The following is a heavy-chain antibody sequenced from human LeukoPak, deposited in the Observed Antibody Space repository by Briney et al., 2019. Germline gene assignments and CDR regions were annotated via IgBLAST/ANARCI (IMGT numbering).Heavy chain of an antibody. J-gene: IGHJ3*02. CDR3: ARDLGELSFPWGDAFDI. CDR2: ISYDGSNK. D-gene: IGHD3-16*02. CDR1: GFTFSSYG. Sequence: PGRSLRLSCAASGFTFSSYGMHWVRQAPGKGLEWVAVISYDGSNKYYADSVKGRFTISRDNSKNTLYLQMNSLRAEDTAVYYCARDLGELSFPWGDAFDIWGQGTMVTVSS. V-gene: IGHV3-30*19.